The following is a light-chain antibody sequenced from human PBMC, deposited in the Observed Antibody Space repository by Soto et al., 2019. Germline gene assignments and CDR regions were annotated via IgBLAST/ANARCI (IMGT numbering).Light chain of an antibody. CDR2: GAS. J-gene: IGKJ2*01. V-gene: IGKV1-39*01. CDR3: QQSYETPYT. CDR1: QSVRIY. Sequence: DIQMTQSPSSLSASVGDRVTIACRASQSVRIYLNWYHQKPGKAPNLLIYGASTLQSGVPSRFRGSGSGTEFTLTISRLQPEDFATYYCQQSYETPYTFGPGTKVYIK.